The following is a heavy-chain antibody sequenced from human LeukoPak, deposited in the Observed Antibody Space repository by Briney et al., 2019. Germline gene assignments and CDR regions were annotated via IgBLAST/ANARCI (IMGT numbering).Heavy chain of an antibody. Sequence: ASVKVSCKASGYTFTNFGLSWVRQAPGHGLEWMGWISAYNGNTNYAQKLQGRVTMTTDTSTSTAYMELRSLRSDDTAVYYCARLGTSIAGLWGSFDYWGQGTLVTVSS. J-gene: IGHJ4*02. CDR3: ARLGTSIAGLWGSFDY. V-gene: IGHV1-18*04. CDR1: GYTFTNFG. D-gene: IGHD1-26*01. CDR2: ISAYNGNT.